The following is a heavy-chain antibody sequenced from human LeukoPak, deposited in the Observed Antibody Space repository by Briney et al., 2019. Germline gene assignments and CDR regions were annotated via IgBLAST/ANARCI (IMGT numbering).Heavy chain of an antibody. CDR1: GFTFSGYG. J-gene: IGHJ5*02. V-gene: IGHV3-30*03. CDR2: IAFDGSRK. D-gene: IGHD3-3*01. CDR3: TRYDSSRFDP. Sequence: PGRSLRLSCAASGFTFSGYGMHWVRQPPGKGLEWETGIAFDGSRKHYAVSVKGRLTMSRDNSRIKMDLQMNSLRVAATAVYHCTRYDSSRFDPWGQGTLVIVSS.